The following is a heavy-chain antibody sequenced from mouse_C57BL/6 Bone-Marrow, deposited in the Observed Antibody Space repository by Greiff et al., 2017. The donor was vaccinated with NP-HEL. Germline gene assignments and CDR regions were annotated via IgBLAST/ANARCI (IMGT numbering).Heavy chain of an antibody. D-gene: IGHD1-1*01. CDR2: IHPNSGST. CDR3: SLDYYGSSPWYFDV. V-gene: IGHV1-64*01. CDR1: GYTFTSYW. J-gene: IGHJ1*03. Sequence: QVQLQQPGAELVKPGASVKLSCKASGYTFTSYWMHWVKQRPGQGLEWIGMIHPNSGSTNYNEKFKSKATLTVDKSSSTAYMQLSSLTSEDSAVYYCSLDYYGSSPWYFDVWGTGTTVTVSS.